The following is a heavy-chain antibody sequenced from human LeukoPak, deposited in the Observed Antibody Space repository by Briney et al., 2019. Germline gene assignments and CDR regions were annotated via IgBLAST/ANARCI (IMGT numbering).Heavy chain of an antibody. Sequence: PGGSLRLSCAASGLTFSSYWMSWVRQAPGKGLEWVANIRQDGSVQNYVDSVKGRFTISRDNPKNSVYLQMSSLRAEDTAVYYCARDSGSSWFDYWGQGTLVTVSS. CDR1: GLTFSSYW. J-gene: IGHJ4*02. D-gene: IGHD6-13*01. V-gene: IGHV3-7*03. CDR2: IRQDGSVQ. CDR3: ARDSGSSWFDY.